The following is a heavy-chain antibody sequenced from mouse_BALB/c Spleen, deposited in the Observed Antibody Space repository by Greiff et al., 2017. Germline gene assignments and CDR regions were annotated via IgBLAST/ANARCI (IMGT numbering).Heavy chain of an antibody. J-gene: IGHJ2*01. D-gene: IGHD2-4*01. Sequence: EVQLVESGGDLVKPGGSLKLSCAASGFTFSSYGMSWVRQTPDKRLEWVATISSGGSYTYYPDSVKGRFTISRDNAKNTLYLQMSSLKSEDTAMYYCARLTMTTTAYFDYWGQGTTLTVSS. CDR3: ARLTMTTTAYFDY. V-gene: IGHV5-6*01. CDR2: ISSGGSYT. CDR1: GFTFSSYG.